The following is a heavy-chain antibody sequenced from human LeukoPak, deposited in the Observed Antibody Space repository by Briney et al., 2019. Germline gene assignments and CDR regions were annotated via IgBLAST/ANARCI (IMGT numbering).Heavy chain of an antibody. CDR2: IKQDGSEK. J-gene: IGHJ4*02. CDR1: RFTFSSYW. CDR3: ARGGDYEDYDY. V-gene: IGHV3-7*01. Sequence: RGSLRLSCAASRFTFSSYWMSWVRQAPGKGLEWVANIKQDGSEKYYVDSVKGRFTISRDNAKNSLYLQMNSLRAEDTAVYYCARGGDYEDYDYWGQGTLVTVSS. D-gene: IGHD4-17*01.